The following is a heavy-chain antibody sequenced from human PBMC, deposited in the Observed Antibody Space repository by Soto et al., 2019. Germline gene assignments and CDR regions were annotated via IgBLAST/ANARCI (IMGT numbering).Heavy chain of an antibody. CDR1: GYTFTGYY. V-gene: IGHV1-2*04. J-gene: IGHJ5*02. Sequence: QVQLVQSGAEVKKLGDSVKVSCKASGYTFTGYYMHWVRQAPGQGLEWMGWFNPDSGGKNYAQKCQEWVRMTSDQSINTAYMEQSMRRSYDQAVYYLASEFTMLEVFLQFGNGFVPWGQGTLVTVCS. CDR2: FNPDSGGK. CDR3: ASEFTMLEVFLQFGNGFVP. D-gene: IGHD3-3*01.